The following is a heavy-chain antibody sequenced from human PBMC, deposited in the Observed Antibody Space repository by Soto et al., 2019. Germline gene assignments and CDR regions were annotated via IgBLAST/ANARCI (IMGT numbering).Heavy chain of an antibody. Sequence: EVQLLESGGGLVQPGGSLRLSCAASGFTFSSYARSWVRQAPGKGLEWVSAISGSGGSTYYADSVKGRFTISSDNSKNTLYLQMNSLRAEDTAVYYCAKDAKFLMVRGGLDYWGQGTLVTVSS. CDR2: ISGSGGST. CDR1: GFTFSSYA. V-gene: IGHV3-23*01. D-gene: IGHD3-10*01. CDR3: AKDAKFLMVRGGLDY. J-gene: IGHJ4*02.